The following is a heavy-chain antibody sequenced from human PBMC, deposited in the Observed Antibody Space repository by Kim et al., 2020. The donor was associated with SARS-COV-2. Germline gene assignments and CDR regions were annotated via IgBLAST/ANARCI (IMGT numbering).Heavy chain of an antibody. CDR1: GGSFSGYY. D-gene: IGHD3-10*01. Sequence: SETLSLTCAVYGGSFSGYYWSWIRQPPGKGLEWIGEINHSGSTNYNPSLKSRVTISVDTSKNQFSLKLSSVTAADTAVYYCARGRRRSFPRARWGASCFDYWGQGTLVTVSS. V-gene: IGHV4-34*01. J-gene: IGHJ4*02. CDR3: ARGRRRSFPRARWGASCFDY. CDR2: INHSGST.